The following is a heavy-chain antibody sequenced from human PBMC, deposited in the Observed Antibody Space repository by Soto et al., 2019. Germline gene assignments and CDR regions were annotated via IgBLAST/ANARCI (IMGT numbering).Heavy chain of an antibody. CDR1: GGTFSSYA. D-gene: IGHD2-15*01. CDR2: IIPIFGTA. Sequence: QVQLVQSGAEVKKPGSSVKVSCKASGGTFSSYAISWVRQAPGQGLEWMGGIIPIFGTANYAQKFQGRVRITAYESTSTAYMELSSLRSEDPAVYYCARPRRGQSGQFAPWGQGTLVTVSS. V-gene: IGHV1-69*01. J-gene: IGHJ5*02. CDR3: ARPRRGQSGQFAP.